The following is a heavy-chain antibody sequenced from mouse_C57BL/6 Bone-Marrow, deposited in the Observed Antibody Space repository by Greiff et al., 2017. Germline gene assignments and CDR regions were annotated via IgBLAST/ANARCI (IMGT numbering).Heavy chain of an antibody. V-gene: IGHV1-55*01. CDR3: AREYYSNFYAMDY. D-gene: IGHD2-5*01. J-gene: IGHJ4*01. CDR2: IYPGSGST. CDR1: GYTFTSYW. Sequence: QVQLQQPGAELVKPGASVKMSCKASGYTFTSYWITWVKQRPGQGLEWIGDIYPGSGSTNYNEKFKSKATLTVDTSSSTVYMQLSSLTSEDSAVYYCAREYYSNFYAMDYWGQGTSVTVSS.